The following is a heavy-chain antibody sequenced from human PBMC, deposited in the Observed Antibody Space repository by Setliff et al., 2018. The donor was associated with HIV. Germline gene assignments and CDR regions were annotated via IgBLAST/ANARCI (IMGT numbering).Heavy chain of an antibody. D-gene: IGHD5-12*01. Sequence: PSETLSLTCTVSGGSIDSGNYDWNWVRQPGGKGLEWIGRIYTRGSTKYSPTFESRVTMSLDTSKNQSSLNLRSVTAADTALYYCVRSGCNGNICYDSRGWLDSWGQGTQVTVSS. CDR1: GGSIDSGNYD. CDR2: IYTRGST. CDR3: VRSGCNGNICYDSRGWLDS. V-gene: IGHV4-61*02. J-gene: IGHJ5*01.